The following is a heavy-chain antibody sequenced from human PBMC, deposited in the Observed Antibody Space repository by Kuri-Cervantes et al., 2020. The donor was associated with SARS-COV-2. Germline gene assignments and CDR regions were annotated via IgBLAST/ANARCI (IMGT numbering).Heavy chain of an antibody. CDR2: ISAYNGNT. Sequence: ALVKVSCKASGYTFTSYGISWVRQAPGQGLEWMGWISAYNGNTNYAQKLQGRVTMTTDTSTSTAYMELRSLRSDDTAVYYCARDPNYDSSGYYGLTFDYWGQGTLVTVSS. V-gene: IGHV1-18*01. J-gene: IGHJ4*02. CDR3: ARDPNYDSSGYYGLTFDY. D-gene: IGHD3-22*01. CDR1: GYTFTSYG.